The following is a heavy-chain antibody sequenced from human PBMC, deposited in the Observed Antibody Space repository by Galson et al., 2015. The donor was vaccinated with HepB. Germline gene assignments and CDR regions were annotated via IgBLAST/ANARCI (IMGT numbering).Heavy chain of an antibody. D-gene: IGHD6-13*01. J-gene: IGHJ2*01. CDR2: ISNDGSSI. Sequence: SLRLSCAASGFTFSSYWMYWVRQVPGEGLVWVSRISNDGSSISYADSVKGRFTISRDNAKNTLYLQMNSLRAEDTAVYYCTRTRYSSPRWDWYFDLWGRGTLVTVSS. CDR1: GFTFSSYW. V-gene: IGHV3-74*01. CDR3: TRTRYSSPRWDWYFDL.